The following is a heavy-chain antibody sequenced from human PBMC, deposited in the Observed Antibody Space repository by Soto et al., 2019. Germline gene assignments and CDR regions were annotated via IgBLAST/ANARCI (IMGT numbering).Heavy chain of an antibody. CDR2: IYTSGST. V-gene: IGHV4-4*07. D-gene: IGHD2-15*01. CDR1: GGPISSYY. Sequence: ETLSLTCTVSGGPISSYYWSWIRQPAGKGLEWIGRIYTSGSTNYNPSLKSRVTMSVDTSKNQFSLKLSSVTAADTAVYYCARGVVVAATMVWFDPWGQGTLVTVSS. J-gene: IGHJ5*02. CDR3: ARGVVVAATMVWFDP.